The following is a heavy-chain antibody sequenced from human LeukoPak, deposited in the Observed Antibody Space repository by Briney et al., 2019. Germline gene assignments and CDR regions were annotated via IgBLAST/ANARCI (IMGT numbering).Heavy chain of an antibody. CDR3: ARKTNSRVYFDL. V-gene: IGHV4-34*01. CDR1: GGSFSGYY. CDR2: INHSGST. Sequence: SETLSLTCAVYGGSFSGYYWSWIRQPPGKGLEWIGEINHSGSTNYNPSLKSRVTISVDTSKNQFSLKLSSVTAADTAVYYCARKTNSRVYFDLWGRGTLVTVSS. D-gene: IGHD1-14*01. J-gene: IGHJ2*01.